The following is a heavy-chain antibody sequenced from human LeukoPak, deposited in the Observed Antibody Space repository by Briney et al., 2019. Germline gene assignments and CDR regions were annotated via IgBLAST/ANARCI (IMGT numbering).Heavy chain of an antibody. CDR3: ARSIFGVVHYMDV. J-gene: IGHJ6*03. CDR2: INPYNGNT. V-gene: IGHV1-18*01. CDR1: GYTFTSYG. Sequence: ASVKVSCKASGYTFTSYGINWVRQAPGQGLEWMGWINPYNGNTNYAQKLQGRVTMTTDTSTSTAYMELRSLRSDDTAVYYCARSIFGVVHYMDVSGKGTTVTVS. D-gene: IGHD3-3*01.